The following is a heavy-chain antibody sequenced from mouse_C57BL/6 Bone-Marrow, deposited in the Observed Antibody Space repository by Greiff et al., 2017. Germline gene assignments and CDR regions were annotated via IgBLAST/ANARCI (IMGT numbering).Heavy chain of an antibody. CDR1: GFSLTSYG. D-gene: IGHD1-1*01. V-gene: IGHV2-9*01. Sequence: VQVVESGPGLVAPSQSLSITCTVSGFSLTSYGVDWVRQPPGKGLEWLGVIWGGGSTNYNSALMSRLSISKDNSKSQVFLKMNSLQPDDTAMDDCAIYYYGSSYAMDYWGQGTSVTVSS. CDR3: AIYYYGSSYAMDY. J-gene: IGHJ4*01. CDR2: IWGGGST.